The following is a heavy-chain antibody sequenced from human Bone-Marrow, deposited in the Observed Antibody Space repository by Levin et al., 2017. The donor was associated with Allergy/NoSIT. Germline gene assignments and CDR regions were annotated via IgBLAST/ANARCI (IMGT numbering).Heavy chain of an antibody. V-gene: IGHV5-51*01. CDR3: ARLPDANYDILTDNDAFDI. CDR2: IFGGDSDT. Sequence: PGGSLRLSCKGSGFTFNKNWIGWVRQMPGKGLEWMGIIFGGDSDTKYSPSFQGQVTISADQSLTTAYLHWSSLKASDTAMYYCARLPDANYDILTDNDAFDIWGQGTMVTVSS. D-gene: IGHD3-9*01. CDR1: GFTFNKNW. J-gene: IGHJ3*02.